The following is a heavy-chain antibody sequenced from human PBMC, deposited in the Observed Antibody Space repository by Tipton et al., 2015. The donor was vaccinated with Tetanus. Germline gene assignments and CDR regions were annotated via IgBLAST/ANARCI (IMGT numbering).Heavy chain of an antibody. CDR3: ARVKGTYNHYGLDV. Sequence: TLSLTCAVYGGSLSRYYWTWIRQPPGKGLEWIGEVVVGDSNYNPSLKSRVTLSVDTSKNQISLRLRSVTAADTAVYYCARVKGTYNHYGLDVWSQGTTVTVAS. D-gene: IGHD3-10*01. CDR2: VVVGDS. V-gene: IGHV4-34*01. CDR1: GGSLSRYY. J-gene: IGHJ6*02.